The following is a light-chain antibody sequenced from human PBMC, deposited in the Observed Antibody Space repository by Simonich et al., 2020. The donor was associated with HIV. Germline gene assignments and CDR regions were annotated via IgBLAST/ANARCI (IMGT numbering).Light chain of an antibody. J-gene: IGKJ2*01. CDR3: QQYYSTLYT. CDR2: GAS. CDR1: QSVLHTSNNKNY. V-gene: IGKV4-1*01. Sequence: DIVVTQSPDSLPVSLGERATINCKSSQSVLHTSNNKNYLAWFQQKPGQPPKLLIYGASTRESGVPDRFSGSGSGTDFTLTISSLQAEDVAVYYCQQYYSTLYTFGQGTKLEIK.